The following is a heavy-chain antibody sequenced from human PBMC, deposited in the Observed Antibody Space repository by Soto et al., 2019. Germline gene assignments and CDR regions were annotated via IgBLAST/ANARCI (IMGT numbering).Heavy chain of an antibody. CDR3: ARDSSIAANNWFDP. V-gene: IGHV3-48*01. Sequence: PGGSLRLSCAASGFTFSSYSMNWVRQAPGKGLEWVSYISSSSSTIYYADSVKGRFTISRDNAKNSLYLQMNSLRAEDTAVYYCARDSSIAANNWFDPWGQGTLVTVSS. CDR1: GFTFSSYS. CDR2: ISSSSSTI. D-gene: IGHD6-13*01. J-gene: IGHJ5*02.